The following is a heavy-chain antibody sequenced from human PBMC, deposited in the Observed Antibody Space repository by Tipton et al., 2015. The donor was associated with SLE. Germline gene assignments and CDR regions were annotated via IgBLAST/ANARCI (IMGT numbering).Heavy chain of an antibody. CDR2: IYYSGST. D-gene: IGHD1-1*01. CDR3: ARVDWNVHFDY. V-gene: IGHV4-39*01. CDR1: GGSISSSSYY. J-gene: IGHJ4*02. Sequence: LRLSCTVSGGSISSSSYYWGWIRQPPGKGLEWIGSIYYSGSTYYNPSLKSRVTISVDTSKNQFSLKLSSVTAADTAVYYCARVDWNVHFDYWGQGTLVTVSS.